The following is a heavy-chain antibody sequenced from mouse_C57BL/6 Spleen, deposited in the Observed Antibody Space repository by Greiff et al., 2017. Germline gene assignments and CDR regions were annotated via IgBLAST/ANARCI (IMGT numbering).Heavy chain of an antibody. V-gene: IGHV1-18*01. J-gene: IGHJ3*01. D-gene: IGHD2-1*01. CDR1: GYTFTDYN. Sequence: VQLKQSGPELVKPGASVKIPCKASGYTFTDYNMDWVKQSHGKSLEWIGDINPNNGGTIYNQKFKGKATLTVDKSSSTAYMELRSLTSEDTAVYYCARRRGGNYLFAYWGQGTLVTVSA. CDR2: INPNNGGT. CDR3: ARRRGGNYLFAY.